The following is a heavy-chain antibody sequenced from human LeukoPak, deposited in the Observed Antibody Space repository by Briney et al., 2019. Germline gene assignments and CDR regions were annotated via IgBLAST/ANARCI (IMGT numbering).Heavy chain of an antibody. D-gene: IGHD2-15*01. CDR2: MYYDGISK. V-gene: IGHV3-33*01. CDR3: SRDYYCSGGSCLYFDY. CDR1: GFTFSSYG. Sequence: GGSLRLSCAASGFTFSSYGMHWVRQAPGKGLEWEAAMYYDGISKYYADSVKGLFTISRDNSKNTLYLQMDSLRLEDMAVYYCSRDYYCSGGSCLYFDYWGQGTLVTVSS. J-gene: IGHJ4*02.